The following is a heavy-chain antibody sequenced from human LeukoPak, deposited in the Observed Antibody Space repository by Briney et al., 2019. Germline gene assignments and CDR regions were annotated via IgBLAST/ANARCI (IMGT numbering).Heavy chain of an antibody. J-gene: IGHJ4*02. CDR1: GGSFSGYY. D-gene: IGHD2-21*01. V-gene: IGHV4-34*01. CDR2: INHSGST. CDR3: ARGPPYSDY. Sequence: SETLSLTCAVYGGSFSGYYWSWIRQPPGKGLEWIGEINHSGSTNYNPSLKSRVTISVDTSKNQFSLKLSSVTAADTAVYYCARGPPYSDYWGQGTLVTVSS.